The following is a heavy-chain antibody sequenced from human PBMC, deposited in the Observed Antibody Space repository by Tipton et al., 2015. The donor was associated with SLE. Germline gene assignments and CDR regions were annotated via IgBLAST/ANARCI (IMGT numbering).Heavy chain of an antibody. CDR1: GASISSYY. CDR2: IYYSGST. J-gene: IGHJ1*01. Sequence: TLSLTCTVSGASISSYYWSWIRPPPGKGLEWIGYIYYSGSTIHNPSLKSRVTISVDTSKNQFSLKLSSVTAADTAVYYCARGGPYYYGSGSSPAEYFQYWGRGTLVTVSS. D-gene: IGHD3-10*01. CDR3: ARGGPYYYGSGSSPAEYFQY. V-gene: IGHV4-59*12.